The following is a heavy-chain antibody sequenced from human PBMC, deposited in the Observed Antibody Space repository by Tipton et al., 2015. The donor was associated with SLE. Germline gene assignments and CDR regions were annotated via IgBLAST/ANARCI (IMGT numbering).Heavy chain of an antibody. J-gene: IGHJ4*02. V-gene: IGHV4-61*05. Sequence: LRLSCTVSGGSISSSTYYWGWIRQPPGKRLEWIGFIQGRENTNYNPSLESRVTISVDTSKNQFSLKLSSVTAADTAVYYCAELEGLSYGYSFDYWGQGILVTVSS. CDR3: AELEGLSYGYSFDY. D-gene: IGHD5-18*01. CDR1: GGSISSSTYY. CDR2: IQGRENT.